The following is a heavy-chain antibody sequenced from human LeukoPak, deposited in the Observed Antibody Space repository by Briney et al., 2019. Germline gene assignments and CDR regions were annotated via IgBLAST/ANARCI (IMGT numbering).Heavy chain of an antibody. CDR2: IIPIFGTA. V-gene: IGHV1-69*05. J-gene: IGHJ4*02. D-gene: IGHD3-3*01. CDR1: GGTFSSYA. CDR3: ARGTEVFWSGYSYFDY. Sequence: ASVKVSCKASGGTFSSYAISWVRQAPGQGLEWMGRIIPIFGTANYAQKFQGRVTITTDESTSTAYMELSSLRSEDTAVYYCARGTEVFWSGYSYFDYWGQGALVTVSS.